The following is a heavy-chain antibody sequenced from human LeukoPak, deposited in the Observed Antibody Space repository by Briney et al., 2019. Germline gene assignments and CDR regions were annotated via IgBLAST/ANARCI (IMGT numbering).Heavy chain of an antibody. CDR2: ISPDGSDT. V-gene: IGHV5-51*01. J-gene: IGHJ4*02. CDR1: GYSFTNYW. D-gene: IGHD6-13*01. CDR3: ARHTSRWSFDY. Sequence: GESLKISCKGSGYSFTNYWIGWVRQMPGKGLEWMGIISPDGSDTRYSPSFQGQVTISADKSITTAYLQWSSLKASDTAMYYCARHTSRWSFDYWGQGTLVTVSS.